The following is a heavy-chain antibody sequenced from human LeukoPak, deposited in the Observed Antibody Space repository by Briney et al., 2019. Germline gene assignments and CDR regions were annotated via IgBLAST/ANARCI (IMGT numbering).Heavy chain of an antibody. Sequence: SQALSLTCAISGDSVSSNSAAWNWIRQSPSRGLEWLGRTYYRSKWYYDYAVAVKSRISINPDTSKNQFSLQLSSVTPEDTAVYYCARDPVGGSTIFDYWGQGTLVTVSS. CDR2: TYYRSKWYY. D-gene: IGHD1-26*01. CDR1: GDSVSSNSAA. CDR3: ARDPVGGSTIFDY. J-gene: IGHJ4*02. V-gene: IGHV6-1*01.